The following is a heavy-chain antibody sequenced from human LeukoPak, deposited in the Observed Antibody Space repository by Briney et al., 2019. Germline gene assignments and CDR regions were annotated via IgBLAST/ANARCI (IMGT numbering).Heavy chain of an antibody. CDR3: ARDRANSGSYYFDY. J-gene: IGHJ4*02. CDR1: GFTFSSYA. V-gene: IGHV3-21*01. D-gene: IGHD1-26*01. CDR2: ISSSSSYI. Sequence: PGGSLRLSCAASGFTFSSYAMNWVRQAPGKGLEWVSSISSSSSYIYYADSVKGRFTISRDNAKNSLYLQMNSLRAEDTAVYYCARDRANSGSYYFDYWGQGTLVTVSS.